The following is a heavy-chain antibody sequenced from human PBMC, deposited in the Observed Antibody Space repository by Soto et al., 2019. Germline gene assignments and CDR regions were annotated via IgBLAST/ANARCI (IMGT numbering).Heavy chain of an antibody. J-gene: IGHJ3*02. V-gene: IGHV6-1*01. CDR1: GDSVFSKNVA. CDR3: VRGRNCAFDI. CDR2: TYFTSKWYN. Sequence: PSQTLSLTCGISGDSVFSKNVAWNWIRQSPSRGLEWLGRTYFTSKWYNEYAVSVKSRITINADTSKNQFSLQLNSVTLEDTAVYYCVRGRNCAFDIWGQGTMVTVSS.